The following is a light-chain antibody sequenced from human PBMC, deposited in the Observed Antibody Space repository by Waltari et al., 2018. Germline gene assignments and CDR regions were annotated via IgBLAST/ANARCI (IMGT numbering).Light chain of an antibody. CDR1: VLAKKY. CDR3: YSATDNYRV. J-gene: IGLJ3*02. Sequence: SYELTQPSSVSVSPGQTARITCSGDVLAKKYARWFQQKPGQAPVVVIYKDRERPPGIPERFYGSSSGTTVTLTISGAQVEDEGDYYCYSATDNYRVFGGGTKLTVL. CDR2: KDR. V-gene: IGLV3-27*01.